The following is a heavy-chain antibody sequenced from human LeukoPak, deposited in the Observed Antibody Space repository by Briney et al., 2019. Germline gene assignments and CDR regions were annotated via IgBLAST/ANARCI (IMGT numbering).Heavy chain of an antibody. V-gene: IGHV3-30-3*01. CDR1: GFTFSNYA. CDR3: ARDSYGFDY. J-gene: IGHJ4*02. Sequence: PGGSLRLSCAASGFTFSNYAMHWVRQAPGKGLEWVAVISYDGSNQYYADSVKGRFTISRDNSKNTLYLQMNSLRAKDTAVYYCARDSYGFDYWGQGTLVTVSS. D-gene: IGHD5-18*01. CDR2: ISYDGSNQ.